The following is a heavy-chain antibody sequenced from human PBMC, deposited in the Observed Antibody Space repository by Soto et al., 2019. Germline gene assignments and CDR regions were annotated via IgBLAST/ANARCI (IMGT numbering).Heavy chain of an antibody. D-gene: IGHD5-12*01. J-gene: IGHJ4*02. CDR1: GGSISSYY. CDR2: IYYSGST. V-gene: IGHV4-59*01. Sequence: SETLSLTCTVSGGSISSYYWSWIRQPPGKGLGWIGYIYYSGSTNYNPSLKSRVTISVDTSKNQFSLKLSSVTAADTAVYYCAIALSGYDFDYWGQGTLVTVSS. CDR3: AIALSGYDFDY.